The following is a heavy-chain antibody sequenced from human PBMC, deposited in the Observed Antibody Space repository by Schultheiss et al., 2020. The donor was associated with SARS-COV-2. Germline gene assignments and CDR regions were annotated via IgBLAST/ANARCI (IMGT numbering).Heavy chain of an antibody. CDR1: GFTFSSYG. J-gene: IGHJ6*02. CDR2: ISDDGSDK. Sequence: GGSLRLSCAASGFTFSSYGMHWVRQAPGKGLEWVAVISDDGSDKYYADSVKGRFTISRDNSKNTLYLQMNSLRAEDTAVYYCARGGDIVVVVAPSSNYYYGMDVWGQGTTVTVSS. D-gene: IGHD2-15*01. V-gene: IGHV3-33*08. CDR3: ARGGDIVVVVAPSSNYYYGMDV.